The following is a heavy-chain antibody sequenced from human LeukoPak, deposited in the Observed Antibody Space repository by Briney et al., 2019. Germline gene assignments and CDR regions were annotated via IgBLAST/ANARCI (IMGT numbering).Heavy chain of an antibody. D-gene: IGHD3-16*01. CDR1: GFSISDYY. J-gene: IGHJ4*02. CDR3: TKERRGIYYAFES. Sequence: GGSLRLSCDASGFSISDYYMGWIRQSPGKGLEWISYITSGAGSTKYADSVKGRFTISRDKAKNSVALQLNSLRAEDTAVYYCTKERRGIYYAFESWGQGTLVTVSS. CDR2: ITSGAGST. V-gene: IGHV3-11*01.